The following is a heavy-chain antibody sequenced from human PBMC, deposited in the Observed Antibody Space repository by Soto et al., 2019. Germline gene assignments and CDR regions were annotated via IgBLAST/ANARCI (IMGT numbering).Heavy chain of an antibody. CDR1: GFTVSGNY. J-gene: IGHJ4*02. CDR3: ARGGGAGAAY. V-gene: IGHV3-66*01. CDR2: IYSDGST. D-gene: IGHD6-19*01. Sequence: EVQLVESGGGLVQPGVSLRLSCAASGFTVSGNYMHWVRQAPGKGLEWVSVIYSDGSTYYADAVKGRFTISSDSSKNRLYLQMNRLRAEDTAVYYCARGGGAGAAYWGPGTLVTVSS.